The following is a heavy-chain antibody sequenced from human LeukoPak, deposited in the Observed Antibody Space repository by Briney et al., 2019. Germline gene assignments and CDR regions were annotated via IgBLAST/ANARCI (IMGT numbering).Heavy chain of an antibody. J-gene: IGHJ4*02. D-gene: IGHD3-22*01. Sequence: SVRVSCKASGGTFSSYAISWVRQAPGQGLEWMGGIIPIFGTANYAQKFQGRVTITADESTSTAYMELSSLRSEDTAVYYCARGPFMIARQYYFDYWGQGTLVTVSS. CDR2: IIPIFGTA. CDR3: ARGPFMIARQYYFDY. CDR1: GGTFSSYA. V-gene: IGHV1-69*13.